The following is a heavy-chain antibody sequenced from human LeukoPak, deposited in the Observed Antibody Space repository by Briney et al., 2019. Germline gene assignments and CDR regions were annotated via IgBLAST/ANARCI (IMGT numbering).Heavy chain of an antibody. V-gene: IGHV3-23*01. CDR2: IRGSGPNS. D-gene: IGHD4-17*01. CDR3: AKDPHDDYVDVFDS. J-gene: IGHJ3*02. CDR1: GFTFGDFA. Sequence: GGSLRLSCAASGFTFGDFAMTWVRQVPGKGLEWVSTIRGSGPNSYYADSVKGRFTISRDNSKSTLYLQMNRLRADDTALYYCAKDPHDDYVDVFDSWGPGTMVTVSS.